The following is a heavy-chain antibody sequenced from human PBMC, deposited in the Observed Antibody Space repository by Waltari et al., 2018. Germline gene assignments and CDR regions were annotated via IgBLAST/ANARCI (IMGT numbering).Heavy chain of an antibody. CDR1: GYTFTAYY. CDR2: ISPNSGGT. Sequence: QVQLVQSGAEVRKPGASVTVSCKASGYTFTAYYMHWVRQAPGQGLEWMGWISPNSGGTNSAQKVQGRVTMTRDTAISTASIELSSLTSDDTAVYYCARGYSGSAYWYFDLWGRGTLVTVSS. CDR3: ARGYSGSAYWYFDL. D-gene: IGHD6-6*01. V-gene: IGHV1-2*02. J-gene: IGHJ2*01.